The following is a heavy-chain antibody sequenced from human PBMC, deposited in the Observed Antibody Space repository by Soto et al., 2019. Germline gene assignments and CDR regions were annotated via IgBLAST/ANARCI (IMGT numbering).Heavy chain of an antibody. D-gene: IGHD5-12*01. CDR2: IYPGDSDT. CDR3: ARHGYSSKLYYYYGMDV. Sequence: PGESLKISCNVSGNTFTTDWIAWVRQMPGKGLEWMGIIYPGDSDTRYSPSFQGQVTISVDKSINTAYLQWSSLKASDTAMYYCARHGYSSKLYYYYGMDVWGQGTSVTVSS. V-gene: IGHV5-51*01. J-gene: IGHJ6*02. CDR1: GNTFTTDW.